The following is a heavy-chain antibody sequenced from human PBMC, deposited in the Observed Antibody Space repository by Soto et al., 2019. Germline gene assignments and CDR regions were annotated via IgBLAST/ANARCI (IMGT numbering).Heavy chain of an antibody. CDR1: GGSFDDFY. Sequence: SETLSLTCAFYGGSFDDFYWSWVRQFPGKGLEWVGEISHDGGTNYSPSLASRVSISVDTSKNQFSLHLRSVTAADTGLYYCARGQLVWYGDLTPYHRDMDVWGQGTTLTVSS. D-gene: IGHD3-10*01. V-gene: IGHV4-34*01. CDR3: ARGQLVWYGDLTPYHRDMDV. CDR2: ISHDGGT. J-gene: IGHJ6*02.